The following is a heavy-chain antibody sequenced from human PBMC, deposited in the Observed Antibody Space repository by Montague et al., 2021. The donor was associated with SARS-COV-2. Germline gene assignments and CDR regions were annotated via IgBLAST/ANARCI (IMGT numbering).Heavy chain of an antibody. Sequence: SETLSLTCAVSGGSISSYYWSWIRQPPGTGLDLIWYIYNSGSTNYNPSLKSRGPISVDTASNQFSLQLSFVTVAATAVDYCSRRSLGYCSGGSCYSGGDYWGQGTLVTVSS. J-gene: IGHJ4*02. CDR1: GGSISSYY. CDR2: IYNSGST. D-gene: IGHD2-15*01. V-gene: IGHV4-59*01. CDR3: SRRSLGYCSGGSCYSGGDY.